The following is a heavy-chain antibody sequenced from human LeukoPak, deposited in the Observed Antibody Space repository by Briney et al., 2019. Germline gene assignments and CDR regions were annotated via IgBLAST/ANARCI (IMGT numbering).Heavy chain of an antibody. J-gene: IGHJ4*02. CDR2: INHSGST. CDR1: GGSFSGYY. D-gene: IGHD5-18*01. V-gene: IGHV4-34*01. CDR3: ARSWIQLWPGDY. Sequence: PSETLSLTCAVYGGSFSGYYWSWIRQPPGKGLEWIGEINHSGSTNYDPSLKSRVTISVDTSKNQFSLKLSSVTAADTAVYYCARSWIQLWPGDYWGQGTLVTVSS.